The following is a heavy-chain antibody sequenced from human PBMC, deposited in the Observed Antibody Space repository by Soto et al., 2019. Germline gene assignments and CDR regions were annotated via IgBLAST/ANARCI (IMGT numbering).Heavy chain of an antibody. D-gene: IGHD6-13*01. Sequence: GGSLRLSCEASGFTFSNYAMSWVRQAPGKGLGLVSGISGRGRDTYYADSVKGRLTNSRDNAKNTLFLQMNSLRAEDAASYFCAKERLEEVGTFFEFWGHGILVTVSS. CDR3: AKERLEEVGTFFEF. CDR2: ISGRGRDT. V-gene: IGHV3-23*01. CDR1: GFTFSNYA. J-gene: IGHJ4*01.